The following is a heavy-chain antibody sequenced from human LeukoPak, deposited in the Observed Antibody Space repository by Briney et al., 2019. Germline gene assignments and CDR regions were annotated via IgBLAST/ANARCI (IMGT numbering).Heavy chain of an antibody. CDR1: GFTFSDYS. CDR2: ISRSRTFI. D-gene: IGHD3-9*01. V-gene: IGHV3-21*04. Sequence: GGSLRLSCAASGFTFSDYSMNWVRQAPGKGLEWVSSISRSRTFIFYADSVKGRFTISRDNAKNSLYLQMNSLRAEDTALYYCARSTHYDILTGYPDYWGQGTLVTVSS. CDR3: ARSTHYDILTGYPDY. J-gene: IGHJ4*02.